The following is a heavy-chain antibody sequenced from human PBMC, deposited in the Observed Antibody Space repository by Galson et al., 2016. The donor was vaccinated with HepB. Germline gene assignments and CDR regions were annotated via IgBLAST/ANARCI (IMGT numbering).Heavy chain of an antibody. Sequence: SVKVSCKASGGTFGTYTLNWLRQAPGKGPEWMGRLVPIVNLANYVQRLQGRLTITADTSTSTTYMELPSLTSEDTAIYYCASSLVPTASRFDPWGQGTLVTVSS. J-gene: IGHJ5*02. V-gene: IGHV1-69*02. D-gene: IGHD2-21*02. CDR3: ASSLVPTASRFDP. CDR1: GGTFGTYT. CDR2: LVPIVNLA.